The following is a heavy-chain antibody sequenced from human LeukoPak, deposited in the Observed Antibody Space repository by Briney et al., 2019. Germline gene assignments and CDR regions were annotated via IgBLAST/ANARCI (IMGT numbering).Heavy chain of an antibody. CDR1: GGSISSYY. J-gene: IGHJ4*02. V-gene: IGHV4-59*01. D-gene: IGHD2-2*01. CDR3: ARERRYCSSTSCYRDGFDY. Sequence: SETLSLTCTVSGGSISSYYWSWIRQPPGKGLEWIGYIYYSGSTNYSPSLKSRVTISVDTSKNQFSLKLSSVTAADTAVYYCARERRYCSSTSCYRDGFDYWGQGTLVTVSS. CDR2: IYYSGST.